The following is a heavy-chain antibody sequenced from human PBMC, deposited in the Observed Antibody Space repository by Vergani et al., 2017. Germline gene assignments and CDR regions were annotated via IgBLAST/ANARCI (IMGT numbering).Heavy chain of an antibody. V-gene: IGHV5-51*01. CDR3: ARQAPSGWLQTSYWYFDL. CDR1: GYSFTSYW. D-gene: IGHD5-24*01. CDR2: IYPGDSDT. Sequence: EVQLVQSGAEVNKPGESLKISCKGSGYSFTSYWIGWVRQMPGKGLEWMGIIYPGDSDTRYSPSFQGQVTISADKSISTAYLQWSSLKASDTAMYYCARQAPSGWLQTSYWYFDLWGRGTLVTVSS. J-gene: IGHJ2*01.